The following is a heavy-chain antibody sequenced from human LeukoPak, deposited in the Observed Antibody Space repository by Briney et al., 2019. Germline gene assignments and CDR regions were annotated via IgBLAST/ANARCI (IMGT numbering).Heavy chain of an antibody. J-gene: IGHJ4*02. V-gene: IGHV3-21*04. Sequence: GGSLRLSCAASGFTFSTYTINWVRQAPGKGLEWVSSISSSSRNIFYADSVKGRFTISRDNAKNSLYLQMNSLRAEDTAVYYCARRAGAYSHPYDYWGQGTLVTVSS. CDR2: ISSSSRNI. D-gene: IGHD4/OR15-4a*01. CDR3: ARRAGAYSHPYDY. CDR1: GFTFSTYT.